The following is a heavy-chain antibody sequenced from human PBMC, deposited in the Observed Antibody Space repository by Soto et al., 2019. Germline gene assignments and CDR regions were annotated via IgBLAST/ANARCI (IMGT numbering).Heavy chain of an antibody. CDR2: ISYDGGHK. V-gene: IGHV3-30-3*01. CDR1: EFTFSSYA. Sequence: QVQLVESGGGVVHPERSLRLSCSASEFTFSSYAMHWVRQAPGKGLEWVAGISYDGGHKFYGDSVRGRFTISRDSFKTPMFLKMNCLTPEDTAAYYCAIVKTAYSNRRGPFCFYGMDVWGQGTTVTVSS. CDR3: AIVKTAYSNRRGPFCFYGMDV. D-gene: IGHD4-4*01. J-gene: IGHJ6*02.